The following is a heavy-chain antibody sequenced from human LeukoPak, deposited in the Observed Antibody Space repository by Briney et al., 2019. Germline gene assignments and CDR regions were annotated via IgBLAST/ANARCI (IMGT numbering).Heavy chain of an antibody. Sequence: GGSLRLSCAASGFTFSSYEMNWVRQAPGKGLEWVSYISSSGSTIYYADSVKGRFTISRDNAKNSLYLQMNSLRAEDTALYYCAKGAAGTVGFNWFDPWGQGTLVTVSS. D-gene: IGHD6-13*01. V-gene: IGHV3-48*03. CDR1: GFTFSSYE. CDR3: AKGAAGTVGFNWFDP. J-gene: IGHJ5*02. CDR2: ISSSGSTI.